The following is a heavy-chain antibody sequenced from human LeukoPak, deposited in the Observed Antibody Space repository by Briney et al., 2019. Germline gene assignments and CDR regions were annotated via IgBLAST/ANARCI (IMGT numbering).Heavy chain of an antibody. J-gene: IGHJ4*02. CDR3: AKGRLLWFGERDY. Sequence: GGSLRLSCAASGFTFSNYAMRWVRQAPGKGLEWVSGISGSGDSTYYADSVKGRFTISRDNSKNTLYLQMNSLRAEDTAVYYCAKGRLLWFGERDYWGQGTLVTVSS. CDR1: GFTFSNYA. CDR2: ISGSGDST. V-gene: IGHV3-23*01. D-gene: IGHD3-10*01.